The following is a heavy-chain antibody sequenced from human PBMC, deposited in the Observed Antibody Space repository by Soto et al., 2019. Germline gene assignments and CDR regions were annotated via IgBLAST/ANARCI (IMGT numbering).Heavy chain of an antibody. CDR2: IIPILGTA. D-gene: IGHD3-10*02. CDR1: GGTFSSYT. CDR3: ARDFHYDLSGEANH. J-gene: IGHJ5*02. Sequence: QVQLVQSGAEVKKPGSSVKVSCKASGGTFSSYTIGWVRQAPGQGLEWMGKIIPILGTANYAQKFQGRVTITADKSTSTAYREMSSLRSEDTAVYYCARDFHYDLSGEANHWGQGTLVTVSS. V-gene: IGHV1-69*08.